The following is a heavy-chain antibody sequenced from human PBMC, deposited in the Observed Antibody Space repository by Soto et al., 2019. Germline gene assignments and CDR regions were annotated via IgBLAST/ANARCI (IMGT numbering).Heavy chain of an antibody. CDR3: TIGYGSSGYGGLTSWFDP. D-gene: IGHD3-22*01. J-gene: IGHJ5*02. CDR2: IRSKANSYGT. CDR1: GFTFSGSA. V-gene: IGHV3-73*01. Sequence: GGSLRLSCAASGFTFSGSAMHWVRQASGKGLEWVGRIRSKANSYGTAYAASVKGRFTISRDDSKNTAYLQMNGLKTGDTAVYYCTIGYGSSGYGGLTSWFDPWGQGTLVTVSS.